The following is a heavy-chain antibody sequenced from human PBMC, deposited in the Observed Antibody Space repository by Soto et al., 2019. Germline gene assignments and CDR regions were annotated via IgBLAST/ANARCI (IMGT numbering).Heavy chain of an antibody. D-gene: IGHD3-22*01. CDR3: AIYDSSGSRGFQH. CDR2: IYYSGST. V-gene: IGHV4-31*03. Sequence: QVQLQESGPGLVKPSQTLSLTCTVSGGSISSGGYYWSWIRQHPGKGLEWIGYIYYSGSTYYNPSLKSRVTISVDTSKTHFSLKLSSVTAADTAVYYCAIYDSSGSRGFQHWGQGTLVTVSS. CDR1: GGSISSGGYY. J-gene: IGHJ1*01.